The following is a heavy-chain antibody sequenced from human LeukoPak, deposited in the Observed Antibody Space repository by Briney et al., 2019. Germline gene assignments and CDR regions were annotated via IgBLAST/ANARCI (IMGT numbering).Heavy chain of an antibody. CDR3: STEEYYHILTGYVPIFDN. CDR1: GFNFSNAW. V-gene: IGHV3-15*01. J-gene: IGHJ4*01. Sequence: SVTLSDSAWGFNFSNAWLMWLGQAPGKGLEGVGRIKRKTDGGATEYAAPVKGRFAISRGDAKNTLCRQLNSLKAADKAVPYCSTEEYYHILTGYVPIFDNSGPGALVT. CDR2: IKRKTDGGAT. D-gene: IGHD3-9*01.